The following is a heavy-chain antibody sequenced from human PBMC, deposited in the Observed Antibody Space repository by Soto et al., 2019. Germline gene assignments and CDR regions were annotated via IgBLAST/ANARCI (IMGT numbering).Heavy chain of an antibody. Sequence: QVQLVESGGGLVKPGGSLRLSCAASGFTLSDYYMSWIRQAPGKGLEWLSYISGSGVVIYYADSVKGRFTISRDNAKSSLYLQMNSLRVDDTAVYYCVRGRNDGDYWGQGTLVTVSS. J-gene: IGHJ4*02. CDR3: VRGRNDGDY. CDR2: ISGSGVVI. V-gene: IGHV3-11*01. D-gene: IGHD1-1*01. CDR1: GFTLSDYY.